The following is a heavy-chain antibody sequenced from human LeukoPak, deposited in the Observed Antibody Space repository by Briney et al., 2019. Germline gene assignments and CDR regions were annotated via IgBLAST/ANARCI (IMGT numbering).Heavy chain of an antibody. CDR2: INPNSGGT. CDR3: ANTSDSSYYFYFGLDV. J-gene: IGHJ6*02. V-gene: IGHV1-2*02. CDR1: RYTFTGYY. Sequence: GASVKVSCKASRYTFTGYYIHCVREAPGQGLEWMGWINPNSGGTTYAEKFQGRVTMTRDTSISTAYLELASLRSDDTALYYCANTSDSSYYFYFGLDVWGQGTTVTVSS.